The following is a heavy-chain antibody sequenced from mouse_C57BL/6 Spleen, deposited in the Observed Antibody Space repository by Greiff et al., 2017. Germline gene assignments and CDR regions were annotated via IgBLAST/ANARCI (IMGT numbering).Heavy chain of an antibody. CDR2: IDPSDSET. Sequence: VQLQQPGAELVRPGSSVKLSCKASGYTFTSYWMHWVKQRPIQGLEWIGNIDPSDSETHYNQKFKDKATLTVDKSSSTAYMQLSSLTSEDSAVYYWARGGNDEYFDDWGTGTTVTVSA. V-gene: IGHV1-52*01. CDR1: GYTFTSYW. CDR3: ARGGNDEYFDD. J-gene: IGHJ1*03. D-gene: IGHD2-2*01.